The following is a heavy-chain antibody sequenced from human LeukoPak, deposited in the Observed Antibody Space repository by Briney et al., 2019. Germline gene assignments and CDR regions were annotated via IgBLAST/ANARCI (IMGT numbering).Heavy chain of an antibody. CDR3: ASGGDSSGWFNYYYYGMDV. V-gene: IGHV1-2*04. J-gene: IGHJ6*02. D-gene: IGHD6-19*01. CDR1: GYTFTGYY. CDR2: INPNSGGT. Sequence: ASVKVSCKASGYTFTGYYMHWVRQAPGQGLEWMGWINPNSGGTNYAQKFQGWVTMTRDTSISTAYMELSRLRSEDTAVYYCASGGDSSGWFNYYYYGMDVWGQGTTVTVSS.